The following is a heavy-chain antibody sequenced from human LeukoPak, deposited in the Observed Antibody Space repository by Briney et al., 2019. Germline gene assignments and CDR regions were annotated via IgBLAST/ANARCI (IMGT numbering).Heavy chain of an antibody. CDR2: INQDGSEK. CDR3: ARESETRGWYDY. Sequence: GGSLRLSCAASVFTFSNYWMAWVRQAPGKGLEWVANINQDGSEKYYVDSVRGRFTISRDNTRKSLSLQMSSLRSENTALYYCARESETRGWYDYWGQGTLVTVSS. V-gene: IGHV3-7*05. CDR1: VFTFSNYW. J-gene: IGHJ4*02. D-gene: IGHD6-19*01.